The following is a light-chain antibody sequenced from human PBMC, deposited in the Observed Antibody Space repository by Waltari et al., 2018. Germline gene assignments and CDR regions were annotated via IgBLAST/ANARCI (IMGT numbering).Light chain of an antibody. Sequence: DIQMTQSPSTLSASVGDRVTITCRAIQSIDTWLAWYQQKPGKAPKLLIYRASSLESGVPSRFSGSGSGTEFTLTISSLQPDDSATYYCQQYNSDSRTFGQGTKVEIK. V-gene: IGKV1-5*03. J-gene: IGKJ1*01. CDR2: RAS. CDR3: QQYNSDSRT. CDR1: QSIDTW.